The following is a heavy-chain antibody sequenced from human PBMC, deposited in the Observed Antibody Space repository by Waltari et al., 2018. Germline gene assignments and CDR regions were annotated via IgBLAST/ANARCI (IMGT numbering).Heavy chain of an antibody. J-gene: IGHJ5*02. CDR2: IYTSGST. V-gene: IGHV4-4*07. CDR1: GGSISSYY. D-gene: IGHD3-22*01. Sequence: QVQLQESGPGLVKPSETLSLTCTVSGGSISSYYGSWIRQPAGKGLEWIGRIYTSGSTNYNPSLKSQVTISVDKSKNQFSLKLSSVTAADTAVYYCASSVVVASGGEWFDPWGQGTLVTVSS. CDR3: ASSVVVASGGEWFDP.